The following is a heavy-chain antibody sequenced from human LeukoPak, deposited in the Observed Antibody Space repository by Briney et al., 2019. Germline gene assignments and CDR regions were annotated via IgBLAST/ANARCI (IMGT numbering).Heavy chain of an antibody. CDR1: GFTFSSYW. Sequence: GGSLRLSCAASGFTFSSYWMSWVRQAPRKGLEWVANIKQDGSEKYYVDSVKGRFTISRDNAKNSLYLQMNSLRAEDTAVYYCAREEIAVAGTEGDYFDYWGQGTLVTVSS. D-gene: IGHD6-19*01. J-gene: IGHJ4*02. CDR3: AREEIAVAGTEGDYFDY. CDR2: IKQDGSEK. V-gene: IGHV3-7*01.